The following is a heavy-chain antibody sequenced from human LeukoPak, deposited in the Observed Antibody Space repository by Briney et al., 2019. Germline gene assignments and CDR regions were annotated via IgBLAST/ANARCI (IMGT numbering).Heavy chain of an antibody. Sequence: ASVKVSCKASGYTFTGYDIHWVRQAPGQGLEWMGRIIPNRGGTNHAQKCQGRVTMTRDTSISTAYMELSGLRSDDTAVYYCARDSDSSGYSVDYWGQGTLVTVSS. V-gene: IGHV1-2*06. D-gene: IGHD3-22*01. CDR1: GYTFTGYD. J-gene: IGHJ4*02. CDR3: ARDSDSSGYSVDY. CDR2: IIPNRGGT.